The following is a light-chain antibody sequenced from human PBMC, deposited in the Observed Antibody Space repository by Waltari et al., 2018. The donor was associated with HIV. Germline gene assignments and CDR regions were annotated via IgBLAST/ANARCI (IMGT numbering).Light chain of an antibody. CDR3: CSYGGSSNWV. Sequence: QSALTQPASVSGSPGQSITISCTGTSSDVGNYNLVSWYQQHPGKAPKLMIYEGIKRPSGVSNRISGSKSGNTASLTISGLQAEDEADYYCCSYGGSSNWVFGGGTKPTVL. J-gene: IGLJ3*02. V-gene: IGLV2-23*01. CDR1: SSDVGNYNL. CDR2: EGI.